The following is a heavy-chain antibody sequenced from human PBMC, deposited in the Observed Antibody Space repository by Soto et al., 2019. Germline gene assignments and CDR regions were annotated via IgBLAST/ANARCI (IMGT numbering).Heavy chain of an antibody. CDR3: ARVGGYSYGGVEY. CDR2: INPSGGST. Sequence: QVQLVQSGAEVKKPGASVKVSLHCVRQAPGQGLEWMGIINPSGGSTTYAQKFQGRVTMTRDTSTSTVYMELSSLRSEDTAVYYCARVGGYSYGGVEYWGQGTLVSVSS. V-gene: IGHV1-46*01. D-gene: IGHD5-18*01. J-gene: IGHJ4*02.